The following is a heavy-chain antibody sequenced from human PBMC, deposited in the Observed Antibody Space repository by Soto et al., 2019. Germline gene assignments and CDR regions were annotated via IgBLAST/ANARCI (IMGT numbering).Heavy chain of an antibody. D-gene: IGHD5-12*01. V-gene: IGHV1-69*02. Sequence: SVKVSCKASGGTFSSYTISWVRQAPGQGLEWMGRIIPILGIANYAQKFQGRVTITADKSTSTAYMELSSLRSEDTAVYYCARPSEYSGFEFDYWGQGTLVTVSS. J-gene: IGHJ4*02. CDR1: GGTFSSYT. CDR2: IIPILGIA. CDR3: ARPSEYSGFEFDY.